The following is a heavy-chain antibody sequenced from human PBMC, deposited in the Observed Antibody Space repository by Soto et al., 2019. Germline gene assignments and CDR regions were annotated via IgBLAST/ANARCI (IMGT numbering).Heavy chain of an antibody. V-gene: IGHV1-18*01. J-gene: IGHJ4*02. CDR2: ISAYNGNT. Sequence: QVQLVQSGAEVKKPGASVKVSCKASGYTFTSYGISWVRQAPGQGLEWMGWISAYNGNTNYAQKLQGRVTMTTDTSTTTANRELRGLKFDDTAVYYCARDHTGDSIDYWGQGTLVPVSS. D-gene: IGHD3-10*01. CDR1: GYTFTSYG. CDR3: ARDHTGDSIDY.